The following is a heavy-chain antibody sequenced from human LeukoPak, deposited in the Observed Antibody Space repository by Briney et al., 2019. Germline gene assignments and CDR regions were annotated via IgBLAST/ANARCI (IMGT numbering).Heavy chain of an antibody. CDR3: ARLSYGDSGAFDY. D-gene: IGHD4-17*01. J-gene: IGHJ4*02. Sequence: PGGSLRLSCAASGFIFSSYTMNWVRQAPGKGLEWVSSISRRSSYIYYADSVKGRFTISRDNAKNSLSLQMSSLRAEDTALYYCARLSYGDSGAFDYWGQGTLVTVSS. CDR1: GFIFSSYT. V-gene: IGHV3-21*01. CDR2: ISRRSSYI.